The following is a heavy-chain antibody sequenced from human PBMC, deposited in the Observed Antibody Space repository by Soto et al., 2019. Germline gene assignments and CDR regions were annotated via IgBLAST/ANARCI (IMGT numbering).Heavy chain of an antibody. CDR3: ASEFIYGDYEAGGFDY. J-gene: IGHJ4*02. Sequence: QVQLVQSGAEVKKPGSSVKVSCKASGGTFSSYTISWVRQAPGQGLEWMGRIIPILGIANYAQKFQGRVTTPADQSTSTAYLELSSLRSVDTALYYCASEFIYGDYEAGGFDYWGQGPLVTVSS. CDR2: IIPILGIA. V-gene: IGHV1-69*02. CDR1: GGTFSSYT. D-gene: IGHD4-17*01.